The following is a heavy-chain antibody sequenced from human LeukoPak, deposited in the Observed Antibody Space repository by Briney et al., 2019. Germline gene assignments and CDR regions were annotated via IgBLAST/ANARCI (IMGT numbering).Heavy chain of an antibody. CDR3: ARTPGGLYSSLDY. D-gene: IGHD5-18*01. Sequence: GGSLRLSCAASGFTFSSYAMHWVRQAPGKGLEWVAVISYDGSNKYYADSVKGRFTISRDNSKNTLYLQMNSLRAEDTAVYYCARTPGGLYSSLDYWGQGTLVTVSS. CDR1: GFTFSSYA. CDR2: ISYDGSNK. V-gene: IGHV3-30*04. J-gene: IGHJ4*02.